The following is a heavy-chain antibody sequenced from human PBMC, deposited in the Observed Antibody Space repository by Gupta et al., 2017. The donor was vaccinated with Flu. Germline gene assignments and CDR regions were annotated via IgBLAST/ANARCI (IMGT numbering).Heavy chain of an antibody. Sequence: EVQLLESGGGLVQHEGSLRVSWAATGLIFSGLALCWVRQAPGEGLEWVSAITASGDSTYDADSVGGRFAISRDNSKNMVYLQMNSLRAEDTAVYYCVKDTSYSLDYWGRGTLVTVSS. CDR3: VKDTSYSLDY. CDR1: GLIFSGLA. V-gene: IGHV3-23*01. CDR2: ITASGDST. D-gene: IGHD6-13*01. J-gene: IGHJ4*02.